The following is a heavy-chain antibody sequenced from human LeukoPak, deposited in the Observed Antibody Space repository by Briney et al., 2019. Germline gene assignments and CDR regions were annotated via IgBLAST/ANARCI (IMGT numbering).Heavy chain of an antibody. J-gene: IGHJ4*02. CDR2: IYAGGDT. CDR3: ARSGSGWFDF. Sequence: GGSLRLSCAASGFTVSTNFMSWVRQAPGKGLEWVSVIYAGGDTYYSDSVKGRCTISRDNYKNKPYLQMNSLRAEDTAVYYCARSGSGWFDFWGQGTLVTVSS. V-gene: IGHV3-53*01. CDR1: GFTVSTNF. D-gene: IGHD6-19*01.